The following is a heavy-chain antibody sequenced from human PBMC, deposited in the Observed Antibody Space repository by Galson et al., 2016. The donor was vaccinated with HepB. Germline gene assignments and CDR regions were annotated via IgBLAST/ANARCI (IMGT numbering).Heavy chain of an antibody. CDR2: TIPIFDTA. CDR1: GGNFSTDA. J-gene: IGHJ4*02. Sequence: SVKVSCKASGGNFSTDAISWVRQAPGQGLEWMGGTIPIFDTAHYAQNFQGRVTITADKSTTTAYMELTRLRSEDTAVYYCARGYGPGSYFDYWGQGTLVTVSS. CDR3: ARGYGPGSYFDY. D-gene: IGHD3-10*01. V-gene: IGHV1-69*06.